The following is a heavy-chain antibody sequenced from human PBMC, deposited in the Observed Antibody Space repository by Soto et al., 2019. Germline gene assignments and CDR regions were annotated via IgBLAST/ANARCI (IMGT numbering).Heavy chain of an antibody. CDR1: GVSITTSSYY. CDR2: IYYSGET. Sequence: SETLSLTCTVSGVSITTSSYYWGWIRQTPGKGLEWIGSIYYSGETYYNPSLGSRVTISIDRSKNLFSLNLASVTAADAAIYYCARHGSLWGQGALVTVSS. CDR3: ARHGSL. V-gene: IGHV4-39*01. J-gene: IGHJ4*02.